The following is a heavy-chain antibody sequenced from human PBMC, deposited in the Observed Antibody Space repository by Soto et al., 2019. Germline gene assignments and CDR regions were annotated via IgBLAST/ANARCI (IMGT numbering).Heavy chain of an antibody. Sequence: PGGSLRLSCAASGFTFSSYAMSWVRQAPGKGLEWVSAISGSGGSTYYADSVKGRFTISRDNSKNTLYLQMNSLRAEDTAVYYFAKVQVWFGERTPYYFDYWGQGTLVTVSS. CDR2: ISGSGGST. V-gene: IGHV3-23*01. D-gene: IGHD3-10*01. CDR1: GFTFSSYA. J-gene: IGHJ4*02. CDR3: AKVQVWFGERTPYYFDY.